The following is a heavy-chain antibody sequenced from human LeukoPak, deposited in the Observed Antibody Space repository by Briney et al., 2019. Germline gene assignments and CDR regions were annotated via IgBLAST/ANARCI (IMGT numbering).Heavy chain of an antibody. CDR1: GGSISSYY. J-gene: IGHJ5*02. V-gene: IGHV4-59*01. Sequence: SETLSLNCTVSGGSISSYYWSWIRQPPGKGLEWIGYIYYSGSTNYNPSLKSRVTISVDTSKNQFSLKLSSVTAADTAVYYCARELGYCSSTSCNNWFDPWGQGTLVTVSS. D-gene: IGHD2-2*01. CDR2: IYYSGST. CDR3: ARELGYCSSTSCNNWFDP.